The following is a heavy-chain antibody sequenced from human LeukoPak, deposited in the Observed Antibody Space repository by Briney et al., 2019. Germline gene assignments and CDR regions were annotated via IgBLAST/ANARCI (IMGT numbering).Heavy chain of an antibody. Sequence: GGSLRLSCAASGLPFSTYAMSWVRQAPGKGLEWGSGISGSGGSTNYADSVKGRFTISRDRSKNTLFLQMDRLRAEDTAFYYCAEGVSMIDYFFDYWGKGTLVAVS. CDR3: AEGVSMIDYFFDY. CDR2: ISGSGGST. V-gene: IGHV3-23*01. CDR1: GLPFSTYA. J-gene: IGHJ4*02. D-gene: IGHD3-22*01.